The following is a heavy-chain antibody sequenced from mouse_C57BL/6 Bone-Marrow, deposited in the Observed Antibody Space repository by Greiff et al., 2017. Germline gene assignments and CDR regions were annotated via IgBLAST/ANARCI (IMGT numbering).Heavy chain of an antibody. D-gene: IGHD2-1*01. CDR3: TRGGTDYGNYGFAY. V-gene: IGHV5-9-1*02. J-gene: IGHJ3*01. CDR1: GFTFSSYD. CDR2: ISSGGDYI. Sequence: EVKLVESGEGLVKPGGSLKLSCAASGFTFSSYDMSWVRQTPEKRLEWVAYISSGGDYIYYADTVKGRYTISRDNARNPQYLQMSSLKSEDTAMYSCTRGGTDYGNYGFAYWGQGTLVTVSA.